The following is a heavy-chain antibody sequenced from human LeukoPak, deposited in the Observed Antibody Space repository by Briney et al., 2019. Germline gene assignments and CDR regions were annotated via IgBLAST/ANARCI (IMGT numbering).Heavy chain of an antibody. CDR1: GFTVSNKY. Sequence: GGSLRLSCAVSGFTVSNKYMSWVRQVPGKGLEWVSVIYSGGSTYYADSVKGRFTISRDNSKNTLYLQMNSLRAEDTAVYYCAIGGYSGYDYPAFDIWGQGTMVTVSS. CDR3: AIGGYSGYDYPAFDI. V-gene: IGHV3-66*01. CDR2: IYSGGST. D-gene: IGHD5-12*01. J-gene: IGHJ3*02.